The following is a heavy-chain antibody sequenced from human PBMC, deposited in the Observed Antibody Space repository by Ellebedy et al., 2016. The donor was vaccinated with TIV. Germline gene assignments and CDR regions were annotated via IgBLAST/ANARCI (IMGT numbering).Heavy chain of an antibody. CDR2: IYPGDSDT. Sequence: GESLKISXKGSGYSFTSYWIGWVRQMPGKGLEWMGIIYPGDSDTRYSPSFQGQVTISADKSISTAYLQWSSLKASDTAMYYCARQAKTPRSPFDYWGQGTLVTVSS. CDR1: GYSFTSYW. CDR3: ARQAKTPRSPFDY. D-gene: IGHD4-23*01. J-gene: IGHJ4*02. V-gene: IGHV5-51*01.